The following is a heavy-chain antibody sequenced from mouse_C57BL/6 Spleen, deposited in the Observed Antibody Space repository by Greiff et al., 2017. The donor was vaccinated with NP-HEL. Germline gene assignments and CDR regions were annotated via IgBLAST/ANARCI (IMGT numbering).Heavy chain of an antibody. D-gene: IGHD2-4*01. V-gene: IGHV1-26*01. CDR3: AREDDYDLYAMDY. J-gene: IGHJ4*01. CDR2: INPNNGGT. CDR1: GYTFTDYY. Sequence: EVQLQQSGPELVKPGASVKISCKASGYTFTDYYMNWVKQSHGKSLEWIGDINPNNGGTSYNQKFKGKATLTVDKSSSTAYMELRSLTSEDSAVYYCAREDDYDLYAMDYWGQGTSVTVSS.